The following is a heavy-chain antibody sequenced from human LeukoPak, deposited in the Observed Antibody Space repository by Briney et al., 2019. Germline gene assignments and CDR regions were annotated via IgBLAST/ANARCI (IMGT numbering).Heavy chain of an antibody. V-gene: IGHV4-59*11. J-gene: IGHJ2*01. CDR2: IYFTGST. CDR1: GVSISSHY. CDR3: ARSSRGYWNFDL. Sequence: TSETLSLTCTVSGVSISSHYWSWIRQPPGKGLEWIGYIYFTGSTDYNPSLKSRVTISVDTSKNQVSLKLSSVTAADTAVYYCARSSRGYWNFDLWGRGTLVTVSA.